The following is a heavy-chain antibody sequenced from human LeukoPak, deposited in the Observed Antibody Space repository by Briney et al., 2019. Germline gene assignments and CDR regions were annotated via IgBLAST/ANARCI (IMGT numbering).Heavy chain of an antibody. CDR3: AREAPQLRLFDY. CDR1: GGSISSDDYY. D-gene: IGHD2-2*01. Sequence: PSQILSLTCTVSGGSISSDDYYWSWIRQPPGKGLEWIGYIYYSGSTYYNPSLKSRVTISVDTSKNQFSLKLSSVTAADTAVYYCAREAPQLRLFDYWGQGTLVTVSS. CDR2: IYYSGST. J-gene: IGHJ4*02. V-gene: IGHV4-30-4*08.